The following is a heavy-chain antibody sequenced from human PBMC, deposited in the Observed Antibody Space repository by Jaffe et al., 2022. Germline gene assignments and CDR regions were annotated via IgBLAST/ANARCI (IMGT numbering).Heavy chain of an antibody. V-gene: IGHV3-23*01. Sequence: EVQLLESGGGLVQPGGSLRLSCAASGFTFNNYAMSWVRQSPGKGLEWVSTIGGGDDERFYADSVKGRFTISRDNSKNTLYLQMDSLRADDTAVYYCAKDAISFNRIWDAFDIWGQGTLVTVSS. D-gene: IGHD2-15*01. J-gene: IGHJ3*02. CDR1: GFTFNNYA. CDR3: AKDAISFNRIWDAFDI. CDR2: IGGGDDER.